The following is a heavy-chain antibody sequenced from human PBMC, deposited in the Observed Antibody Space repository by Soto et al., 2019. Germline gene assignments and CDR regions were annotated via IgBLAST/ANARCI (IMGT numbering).Heavy chain of an antibody. CDR3: AHDSSDWYGFDY. CDR1: GFSLSTRRVG. Sequence: QITLKESGPTLVKPTQTLTLTCTFSGFSLSTRRVGVGWIRQPPGKALEWLALIYWDDNKHYSPSLKTRLTIAKDTSKNQVVLTMTNMDPMDTATYFCAHDSSDWYGFDYWGQGTLVTVSS. V-gene: IGHV2-5*02. CDR2: IYWDDNK. D-gene: IGHD6-19*01. J-gene: IGHJ4*02.